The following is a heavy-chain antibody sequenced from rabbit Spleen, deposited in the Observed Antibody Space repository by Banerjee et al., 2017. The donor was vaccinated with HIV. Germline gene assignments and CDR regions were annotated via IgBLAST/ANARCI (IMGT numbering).Heavy chain of an antibody. V-gene: IGHV1S40*01. J-gene: IGHJ6*01. Sequence: QQLVESGGGLVKPGASLTLTCKASGVSFSNGFDMCWVRQAPGKGLEWIGCIYIGNGYTYYATWARGRFTISRTSSTTVTLQMTSLTAADTATYFCARDAGTSFSTYGMDLWGPGTLVTVS. CDR3: ARDAGTSFSTYGMDL. D-gene: IGHD8-1*01. CDR2: IYIGNGYT. CDR1: GVSFSNGFD.